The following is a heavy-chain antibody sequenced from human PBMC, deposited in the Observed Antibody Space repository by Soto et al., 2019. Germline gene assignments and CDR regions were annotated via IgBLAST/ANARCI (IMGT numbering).Heavy chain of an antibody. CDR1: GCTFSSYA. Sequence: GASVKVSFKASGCTFSSYAISWVRQAPGQGLEWMGGIIPIFGTANYAQKFQGRVTITADESTSTAYMELSSLRSEDTAVYYCARDGRDIAAADPYNWFDPWGQGTLVTVSS. CDR3: ARDGRDIAAADPYNWFDP. J-gene: IGHJ5*02. V-gene: IGHV1-69*13. CDR2: IIPIFGTA. D-gene: IGHD6-13*01.